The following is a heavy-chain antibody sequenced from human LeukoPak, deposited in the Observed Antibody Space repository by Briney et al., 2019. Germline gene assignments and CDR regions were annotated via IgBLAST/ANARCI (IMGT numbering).Heavy chain of an antibody. CDR1: GGAISTFY. J-gene: IGHJ5*02. Sequence: SEPLSLTCAVSGGAISTFYWSWIRQSAGKGLEWIGLISTDGTTNYNPSLKSRASLSVDTSKNQFSLILSTMTAADTAVYYCARDLNTPPYNWFDPWGQGTLVTVSS. CDR3: ARDLNTPPYNWFDP. CDR2: ISTDGTT. V-gene: IGHV4-4*07.